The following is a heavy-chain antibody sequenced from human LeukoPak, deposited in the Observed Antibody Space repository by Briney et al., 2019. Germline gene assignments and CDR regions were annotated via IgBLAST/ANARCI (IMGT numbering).Heavy chain of an antibody. V-gene: IGHV3-48*01. Sequence: GGSLRLSCAASGFTFSSYSMNWVRQAPGKGLEWVSYISSSRSTIYYADSVKGRFTISRDNAKNSLYLQMNSLRAEDTAVYYCARSIAVAGDAFDIWGQGTMVTVSS. J-gene: IGHJ3*02. D-gene: IGHD6-19*01. CDR2: ISSSRSTI. CDR1: GFTFSSYS. CDR3: ARSIAVAGDAFDI.